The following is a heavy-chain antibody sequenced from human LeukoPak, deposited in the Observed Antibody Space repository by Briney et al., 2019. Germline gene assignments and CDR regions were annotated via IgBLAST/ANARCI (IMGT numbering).Heavy chain of an antibody. J-gene: IGHJ4*02. V-gene: IGHV3-21*04. D-gene: IGHD5-12*01. CDR2: ISSSSSHI. Sequence: KSGGSLRLSCAASGFTFSNYNMHWVRQAPGKGLEWVSYISSSSSHIYYADSVKGRFTISRDNANNSLSLQMNSLRAEDTAVYYCANGRVASRFDYWGQGTLVTVSS. CDR1: GFTFSNYN. CDR3: ANGRVASRFDY.